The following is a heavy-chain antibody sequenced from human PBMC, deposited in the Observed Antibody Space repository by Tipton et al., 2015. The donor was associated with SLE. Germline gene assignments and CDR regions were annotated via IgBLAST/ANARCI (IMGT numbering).Heavy chain of an antibody. CDR1: GGSISSYY. CDR2: IYYSGST. J-gene: IGHJ6*02. CDR3: ARDRNYDFWYGMDV. Sequence: LRLSCTVSGGSISSYYWSWIRQTPGKGLEWIGYIYYSGSTNYNPSLKSRVTILLDTSKSQFSLKLTSVTAADTAVYYCARDRNYDFWYGMDVWGQGTTVTVSS. D-gene: IGHD3-3*01. V-gene: IGHV4-59*12.